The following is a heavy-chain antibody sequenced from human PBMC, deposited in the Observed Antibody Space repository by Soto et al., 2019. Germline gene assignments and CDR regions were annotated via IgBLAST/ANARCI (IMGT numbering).Heavy chain of an antibody. Sequence: SETRSRPCTVSGGCISSGNSWTWVRHPPQRGLEYIGEIFHDGTATYYPSSERRVAISVDTSKNQFSLKLTSVTAADTAIYFCARLVYDTRLNYMYFDFWGQGALVTVSS. J-gene: IGHJ4*02. CDR2: IFHDGTA. CDR1: GGCISSGNS. D-gene: IGHD2-8*01. CDR3: ARLVYDTRLNYMYFDF. V-gene: IGHV4-4*02.